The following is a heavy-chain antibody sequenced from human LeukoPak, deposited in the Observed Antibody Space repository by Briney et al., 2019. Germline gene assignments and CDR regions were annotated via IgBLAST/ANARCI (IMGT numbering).Heavy chain of an antibody. CDR3: AREWYDSGCLDY. CDR1: GFTFSSYS. V-gene: IGHV3-21*01. CDR2: ISSSSSYI. D-gene: IGHD3-10*01. J-gene: IGHJ4*02. Sequence: PGGSLRLSCAASGFTFSSYSMNWVRQAPGKGLEWVSSISSSSSYIYYADSVRGRFTTSRDNAKNSLYLQMNSLRAEDTAVYYCAREWYDSGCLDYWGQGTLVTVSS.